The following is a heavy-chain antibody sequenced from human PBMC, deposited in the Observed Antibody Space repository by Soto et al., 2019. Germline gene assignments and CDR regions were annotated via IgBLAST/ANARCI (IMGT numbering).Heavy chain of an antibody. V-gene: IGHV4-31*03. J-gene: IGHJ5*02. D-gene: IGHD2-15*01. CDR1: GGSISSGGYY. CDR3: AREVVAKSNWFDP. Sequence: PSETLSLTSTVSGGSISSGGYYWSWIRQHPGKGLEWIGYIYYSGSTYYNPSLKSRVTISVDTSKNQFSLKLSSVTAADTAVYYCAREVVAKSNWFDPWRQGTLVTVSS. CDR2: IYYSGST.